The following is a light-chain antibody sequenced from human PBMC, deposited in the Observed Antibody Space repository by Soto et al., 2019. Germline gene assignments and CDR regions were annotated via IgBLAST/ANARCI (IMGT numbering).Light chain of an antibody. J-gene: IGKJ1*01. V-gene: IGKV1-5*03. CDR3: QQYSTYPWT. CDR2: KAS. CDR1: QSISSW. Sequence: DIQMTQSPSTLSASVGDRVIITCRASQSISSWLAWYQQKPGKAPKLLIYKASNLESGVPSRFSGSGSGTEFTLTISSLQPDDFATYYCQQYSTYPWTFGQGTKVEIK.